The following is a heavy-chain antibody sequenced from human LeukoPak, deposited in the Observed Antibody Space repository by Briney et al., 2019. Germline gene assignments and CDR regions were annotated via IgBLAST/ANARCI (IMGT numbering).Heavy chain of an antibody. CDR1: GVSISSGGYS. V-gene: IGHV4-30-2*01. Sequence: SETLSLTCAVSGVSISSGGYSWSWIRQPPGKGLEWIGYICHSGSTYYNPSLKSRVTISVDRSKNQFSLKLSSVTAADTAVYYCARGPLLLWFGELLFNWFDPWGQGTLVTVSS. CDR2: ICHSGST. CDR3: ARGPLLLWFGELLFNWFDP. D-gene: IGHD3-10*01. J-gene: IGHJ5*02.